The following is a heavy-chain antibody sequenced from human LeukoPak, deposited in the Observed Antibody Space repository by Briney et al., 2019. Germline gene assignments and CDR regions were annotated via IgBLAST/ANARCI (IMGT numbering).Heavy chain of an antibody. D-gene: IGHD1-26*01. CDR1: GYTFNSYG. Sequence: ASVKVSCKASGYTFNSYGISWVRQAPGQGLEWMGWISAYNGNTNYAQKLQGRVTMTTDTSTSTAYMELRSLRSDDTAVYYCARDLGEWELPPNFDYWGQGTLVTVSS. V-gene: IGHV1-18*01. CDR3: ARDLGEWELPPNFDY. CDR2: ISAYNGNT. J-gene: IGHJ4*02.